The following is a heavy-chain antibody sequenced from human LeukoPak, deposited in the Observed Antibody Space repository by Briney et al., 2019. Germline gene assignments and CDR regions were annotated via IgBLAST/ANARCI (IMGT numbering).Heavy chain of an antibody. V-gene: IGHV3-33*06. Sequence: GTSLRLSCAASGFTFSRYGMHWVRQAPGKGLEWVAVIWYDGSIKYYAESVKGRFTISKNNSKNALYLQMNSLRAEDTAVYYCAKADEMNMDYWGQGTLVTVGS. CDR2: IWYDGSIK. CDR3: AKADEMNMDY. CDR1: GFTFSRYG. D-gene: IGHD2/OR15-2a*01. J-gene: IGHJ4*02.